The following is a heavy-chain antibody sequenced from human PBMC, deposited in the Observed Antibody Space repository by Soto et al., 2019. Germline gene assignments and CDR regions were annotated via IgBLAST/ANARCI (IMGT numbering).Heavy chain of an antibody. Sequence: ESGGGLVQPGGSLRLSCAASGFTFSSYDMHWVRQATGKGLEWVSAIGTAGDTYYPGSVKGRFTISRENAKNSLYLQMNSLRAGDTAVYYCARLGYDILTGYSLGAFDIWGQGTMVTVSS. CDR3: ARLGYDILTGYSLGAFDI. D-gene: IGHD3-9*01. J-gene: IGHJ3*02. CDR1: GFTFSSYD. V-gene: IGHV3-13*01. CDR2: IGTAGDT.